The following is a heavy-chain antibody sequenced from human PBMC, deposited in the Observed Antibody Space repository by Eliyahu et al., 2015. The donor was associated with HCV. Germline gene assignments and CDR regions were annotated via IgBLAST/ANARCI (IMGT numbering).Heavy chain of an antibody. Sequence: EVKKPGASVKVSCKASGYTFTSYDVNWVRQATGQGLEWMGWMNPNSGNTGYAQKFQGRVTMTRNTSISTAYMELNGLRSEDTAVYYCARARNRYCSRCLDYWGQGTLVTVSS. CDR2: MNPNSGNT. V-gene: IGHV1-8*01. CDR3: ARARNRYCSRCLDY. J-gene: IGHJ4*02. CDR1: GYTFTSYD. D-gene: IGHD2-2*01.